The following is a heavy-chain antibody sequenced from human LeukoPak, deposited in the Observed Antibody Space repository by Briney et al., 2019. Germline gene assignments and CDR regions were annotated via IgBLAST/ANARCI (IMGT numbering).Heavy chain of an antibody. CDR2: IYYSGST. J-gene: IGHJ4*02. V-gene: IGHV4-31*03. D-gene: IGHD3-10*01. CDR1: GGSISSGGYY. CDR3: ARGPSRSGVPDY. Sequence: SETLSLACTVSGGSISSGGYYWSWIRQHPVKGLEWIGYIYYSGSTYYNPSLKSRVTISVDTSKNQFSLKLSSVTAADTAVYYCARGPSRSGVPDYWGQGTLVTVSS.